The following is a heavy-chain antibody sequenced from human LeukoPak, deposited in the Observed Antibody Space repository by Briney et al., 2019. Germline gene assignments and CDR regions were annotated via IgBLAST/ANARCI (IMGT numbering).Heavy chain of an antibody. CDR1: GGTFSSYT. V-gene: IGHV1-69*04. D-gene: IGHD2-21*01. Sequence: GASVKVSCKASGGTFSSYTISWVRQAPGQGLEWMGRIIPILGVANYAQKFQGRVTITADRSTSTAYMELSSLRSEDTAVYYCARDDVAGSFDYWGQGTLVTVSS. CDR3: ARDDVAGSFDY. CDR2: IIPILGVA. J-gene: IGHJ4*02.